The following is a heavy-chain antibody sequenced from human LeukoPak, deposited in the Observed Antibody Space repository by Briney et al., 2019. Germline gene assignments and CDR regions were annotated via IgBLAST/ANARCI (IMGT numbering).Heavy chain of an antibody. CDR3: ASAGQGGLDCSGGSCYSEFDY. Sequence: SVKVSCKASGGTFSSYAISWVRQAPGQGLEWMGGIIPIFGTANYAQKFQGRATITADESTSTAYMELSSLRPEDTAVYYCASAGQGGLDCSGGSCYSEFDYWGQGTLVTVSS. V-gene: IGHV1-69*13. CDR1: GGTFSSYA. D-gene: IGHD2-15*01. J-gene: IGHJ4*02. CDR2: IIPIFGTA.